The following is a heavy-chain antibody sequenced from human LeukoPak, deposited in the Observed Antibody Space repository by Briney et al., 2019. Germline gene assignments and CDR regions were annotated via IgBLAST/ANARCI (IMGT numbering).Heavy chain of an antibody. CDR2: IYYSGST. J-gene: IGHJ3*02. CDR1: GGSISSSSYY. CDR3: VRHGQTSQANWGGHDAFAI. V-gene: IGHV4-39*01. Sequence: PSETLSLTCTVSGGSISSSSYYWGWIRQPPGKGLEWIGSIYYSGSTYYNPSLKSRVTISVDTSKNQFSLKLSSVTAADTAVYYCVRHGQTSQANWGGHDAFAIWGQGTLVTVSS. D-gene: IGHD7-27*01.